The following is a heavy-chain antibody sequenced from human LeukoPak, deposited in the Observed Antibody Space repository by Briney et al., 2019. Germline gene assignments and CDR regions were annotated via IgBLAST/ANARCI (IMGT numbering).Heavy chain of an antibody. Sequence: GGSLRLSCAASGFTFSSYGMHWVRQAPGKGLEWVAVISYDGSNKYYADPVKGRFTISRDNSKNTLYLQMNSLRAEDTAVYYCAKDTLGYCSGGSCGHGMDVWGQGTTVTVSS. J-gene: IGHJ6*02. CDR2: ISYDGSNK. CDR3: AKDTLGYCSGGSCGHGMDV. CDR1: GFTFSSYG. D-gene: IGHD2-15*01. V-gene: IGHV3-30*18.